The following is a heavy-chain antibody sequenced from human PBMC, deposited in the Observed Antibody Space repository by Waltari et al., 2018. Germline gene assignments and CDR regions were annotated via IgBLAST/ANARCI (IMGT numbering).Heavy chain of an antibody. D-gene: IGHD2-21*01. CDR3: ARYGEVPPNYFFDY. CDR2: IHYSGST. J-gene: IGHJ4*01. Sequence: QVQLHQWGAGLLKPSETLSLTCAVSGESFSGHFWSWIRQSPGKGLEWVGAIHYSGSTNSTPSLQSRLSLSVDTTKKQFSLRLTSVTAADTGVYFCARYGEVPPNYFFDYWGQGTLVTVSS. CDR1: GESFSGHF. V-gene: IGHV4-34*01.